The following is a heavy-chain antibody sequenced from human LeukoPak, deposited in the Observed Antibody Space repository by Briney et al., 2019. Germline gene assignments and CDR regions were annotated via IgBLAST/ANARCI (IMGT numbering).Heavy chain of an antibody. D-gene: IGHD1-14*01. CDR2: MNPNSGNT. CDR1: GYTFTSYD. J-gene: IGHJ6*03. Sequence: ASVKVSCKASGYTFTSYDINWVRQATGQGLEWMGWMNPNSGNTGYAQKFQGRVTMTRNTSISTAYMELSSLRSEDTAVYYCARVYRMWGSDYYYMDVWGKGTTVTVSS. V-gene: IGHV1-8*01. CDR3: ARVYRMWGSDYYYMDV.